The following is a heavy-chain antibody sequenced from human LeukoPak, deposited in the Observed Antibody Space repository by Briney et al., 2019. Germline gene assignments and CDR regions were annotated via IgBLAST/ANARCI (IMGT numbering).Heavy chain of an antibody. V-gene: IGHV3-30*18. CDR3: AKDLYGYGDYYYGMDV. J-gene: IGHJ6*02. D-gene: IGHD4-17*01. Sequence: GRSLRLSCTASGFTFSSYGMHWVRQAPGKGLEWVAVISYDGSNKYYADSVKGRFTISRDNSKNTLYLQMNSLRAEDTAVYYCAKDLYGYGDYYYGMDVWGQGTTVTVSS. CDR1: GFTFSSYG. CDR2: ISYDGSNK.